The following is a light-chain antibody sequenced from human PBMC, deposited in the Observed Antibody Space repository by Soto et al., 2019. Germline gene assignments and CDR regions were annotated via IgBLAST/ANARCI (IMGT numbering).Light chain of an antibody. CDR3: QQYNDWPPEVT. V-gene: IGKV3D-15*01. CDR2: GVS. CDR1: QTVSSN. J-gene: IGKJ4*01. Sequence: EIVLTQAPVTLSVSPGERATLSCRASQTVSSNLAWYQQKPGQPPRLLMSGVSTRATGIPARFSGSGSGTAFTPTISSLQPEDFAVYYCQQYNDWPPEVTFGGGTKVEIK.